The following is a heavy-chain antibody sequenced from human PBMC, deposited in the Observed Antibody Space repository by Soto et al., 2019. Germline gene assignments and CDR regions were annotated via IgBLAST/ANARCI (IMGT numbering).Heavy chain of an antibody. CDR3: ARAYCSGGFCYVVSDY. CDR1: GFTFSDYC. Sequence: GGSLRLSCAASGFTFSDYCMNWVRQAPGKGLEWLSYIGTGSTTIYYADFVKGRFTISRDNAKNSLYLQMNSLRDEDTAVYYCARAYCSGGFCYVVSDYWGQGTLVTVSS. CDR2: IGTGSTTI. J-gene: IGHJ4*02. D-gene: IGHD2-15*01. V-gene: IGHV3-48*02.